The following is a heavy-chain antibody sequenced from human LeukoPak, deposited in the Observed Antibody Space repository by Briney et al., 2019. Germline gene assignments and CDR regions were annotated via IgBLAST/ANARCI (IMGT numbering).Heavy chain of an antibody. CDR3: ASGNYDFWSGYYEDAFDI. D-gene: IGHD3-3*01. Sequence: SETLSLTCTVSGGSISGYYWSWIRQPPGKGLELIGYVHYSGSTYYNPSLKSRVTMSVDTSKNQFSLKLTSVTAADTAVYYCASGNYDFWSGYYEDAFDIWGQGTMVTVSS. V-gene: IGHV4-59*01. J-gene: IGHJ3*02. CDR1: GGSISGYY. CDR2: VHYSGST.